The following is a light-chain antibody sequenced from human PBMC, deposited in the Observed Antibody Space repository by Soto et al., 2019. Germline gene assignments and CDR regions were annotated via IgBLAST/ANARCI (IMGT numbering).Light chain of an antibody. J-gene: IGLJ1*01. Sequence: LTQPASVSGSPGQSISISCTGTSSDVGGYNYVSWYQQQPGKAPKLMIYEVSSRPSGVSDRFSGSKSGNTASLTISGLQAEDEADYYCSSYKSSTPYVFGTGTKVTVL. V-gene: IGLV2-14*01. CDR1: SSDVGGYNY. CDR2: EVS. CDR3: SSYKSSTPYV.